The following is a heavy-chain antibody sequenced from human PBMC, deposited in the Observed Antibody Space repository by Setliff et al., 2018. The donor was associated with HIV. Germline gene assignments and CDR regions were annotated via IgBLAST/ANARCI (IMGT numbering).Heavy chain of an antibody. V-gene: IGHV1-8*01. CDR3: ARGKGVGGVVITGGLDV. D-gene: IGHD3-10*01. CDR1: GHTFTNVD. J-gene: IGHJ6*04. CDR2: MNPNTGVS. Sequence: ASVKVSCKASGHTFTNVDIHWLRRATGQGLEWMGCMNPNTGVSGYALKFQARVTMTRDTSISTAYMELSSLTSEDTAVYYGARGKGVGGVVITGGLDVWGKGTTVTVSS.